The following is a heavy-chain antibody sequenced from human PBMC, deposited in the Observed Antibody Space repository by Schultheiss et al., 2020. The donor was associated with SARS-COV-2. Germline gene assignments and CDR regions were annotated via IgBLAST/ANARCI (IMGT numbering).Heavy chain of an antibody. CDR1: GFTFSSYA. CDR2: ISGSGGST. D-gene: IGHD5-12*01. CDR3: ARDYSNSGYDSGGAFDI. Sequence: GGSLRLSCAASGFTFSSYAMSWVRQAPGKGLEWVSAISGSGGSTYYADSVKGRFTISRDNSKNTLYLQMNSLRAEDTAVYYCARDYSNSGYDSGGAFDIWGQGTMVTVSS. J-gene: IGHJ3*02. V-gene: IGHV3-23*01.